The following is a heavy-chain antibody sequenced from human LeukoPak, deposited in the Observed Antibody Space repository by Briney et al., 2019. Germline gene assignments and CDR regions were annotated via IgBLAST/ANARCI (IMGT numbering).Heavy chain of an antibody. CDR1: GFTFSSYA. CDR3: AKGHSDYGTGFDL. D-gene: IGHD4-17*01. Sequence: GGSLRLSCAASGFTFSSYAMHWVRQAPGKGLEWVAVISYDGSNKYYADSVKGRFTISRDNSKNTLYLQMKSLRAEDTATYYCAKGHSDYGTGFDLWGQGTLVTVSS. CDR2: ISYDGSNK. V-gene: IGHV3-30-3*01. J-gene: IGHJ4*02.